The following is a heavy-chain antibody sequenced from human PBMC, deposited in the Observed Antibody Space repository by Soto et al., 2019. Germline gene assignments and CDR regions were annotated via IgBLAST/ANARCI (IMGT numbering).Heavy chain of an antibody. CDR1: GFTFSSYA. CDR2: ISYDGSNK. Sequence: PGGSLRLSCAASGFTFSSYAMHWVRQAPGKGLEWVAVISYDGSNKYYADSVKGRFTISRDNSKNTLYLQMNSLRAEDTAVYYCARSVITIFGVVAYYFDYWGQGTLVTVSS. CDR3: ARSVITIFGVVAYYFDY. J-gene: IGHJ4*02. D-gene: IGHD3-3*01. V-gene: IGHV3-30-3*01.